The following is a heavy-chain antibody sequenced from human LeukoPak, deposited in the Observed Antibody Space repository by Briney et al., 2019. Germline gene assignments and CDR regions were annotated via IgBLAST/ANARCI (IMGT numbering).Heavy chain of an antibody. J-gene: IGHJ4*01. CDR1: GGTFGGYY. D-gene: IGHD3-10*01. CDR2: IDHSGNT. Sequence: SETLYLTCAVYGGTFGGYYWSWIRQSPGKGLEWIGEIDHSGNTNYNPSLKSRVTISEDTSKNQFSLKLSSVSAADTAVYYCARGEGSGSYMSYFEHWGQGTLVTVSS. V-gene: IGHV4-34*01. CDR3: ARGEGSGSYMSYFEH.